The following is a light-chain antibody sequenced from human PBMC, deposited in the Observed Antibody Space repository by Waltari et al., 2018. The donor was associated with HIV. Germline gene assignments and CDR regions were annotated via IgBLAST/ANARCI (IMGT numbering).Light chain of an antibody. V-gene: IGKV3-20*01. CDR2: GAS. Sequence: PGERATLSCRASQSVSSSYLAWYQQKPGQPPRLLIYGASTRAIGIPDRFSISGSGADFTLTISRLEPEDFAVYDCQQYSRSAYTFGQGTKLEIK. CDR1: QSVSSSY. J-gene: IGKJ2*01. CDR3: QQYSRSAYT.